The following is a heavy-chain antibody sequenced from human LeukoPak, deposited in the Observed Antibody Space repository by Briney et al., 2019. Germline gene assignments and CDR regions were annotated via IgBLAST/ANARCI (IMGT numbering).Heavy chain of an antibody. CDR3: AKDRAGGITMVRGVIIIVRDY. V-gene: IGHV3-23*01. CDR1: GFTFDNYV. CDR2: ISSSGGNT. J-gene: IGHJ4*02. D-gene: IGHD3-10*01. Sequence: GGSLRLPCAASGFTFDNYVMSWVRQAPGKGLEWVSTISSSGGNTYYADSVKGRFTISRDNSKNTLYLQMNSLRAEDTAVYYCAKDRAGGITMVRGVIIIVRDYWGQGTLVTVSS.